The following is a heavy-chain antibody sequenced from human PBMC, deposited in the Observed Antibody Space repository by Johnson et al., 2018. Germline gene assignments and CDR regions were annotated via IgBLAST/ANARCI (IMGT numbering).Heavy chain of an antibody. V-gene: IGHV3-23*04. CDR3: VKDPSWNGGP. Sequence: EVQLVETGGGLVQPGGSLRLSCAASGFSFSSHTMIWVRQAPGKGLERVSIIGPGGGSIHYADSVKGRFTISRDNAKNMLYLQMNSLSAGDTAVVYCVKDPSWNGGPGGHGTLVSVS. D-gene: IGHD1-1*01. J-gene: IGHJ5*02. CDR1: GFSFSSHT. CDR2: IGPGGGSI.